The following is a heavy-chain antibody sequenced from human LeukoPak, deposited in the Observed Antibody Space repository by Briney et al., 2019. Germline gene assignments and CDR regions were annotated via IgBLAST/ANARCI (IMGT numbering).Heavy chain of an antibody. Sequence: PGGALRLSCAASGFTFSSYDMTWVRQAPGRGLEWVSSIRPSGDNTYYGDSVKGRFTISRDNSKNTLYLHMGSLRGEDTGVYYCAKDDGWLQLGGIDSWGQGSLVIVSS. D-gene: IGHD5-24*01. CDR2: IRPSGDNT. V-gene: IGHV3-23*01. CDR1: GFTFSSYD. CDR3: AKDDGWLQLGGIDS. J-gene: IGHJ4*02.